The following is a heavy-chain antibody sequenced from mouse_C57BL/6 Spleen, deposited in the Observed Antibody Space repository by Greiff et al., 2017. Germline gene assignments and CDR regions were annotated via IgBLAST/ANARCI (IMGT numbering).Heavy chain of an antibody. J-gene: IGHJ4*01. CDR2: IYPGDGDT. Sequence: QVQLKQSGPELVKPGASVKISCKASGYAFSSSWMNWVKQRPGKGLEWIGRIYPGDGDTNYNGKFKGKATLTADKSSSTAYMQLSSLTSEDSAVYFGARWTTVVAPYAMDYWGQGTSVTVSS. CDR3: ARWTTVVAPYAMDY. CDR1: GYAFSSSW. D-gene: IGHD1-1*01. V-gene: IGHV1-82*01.